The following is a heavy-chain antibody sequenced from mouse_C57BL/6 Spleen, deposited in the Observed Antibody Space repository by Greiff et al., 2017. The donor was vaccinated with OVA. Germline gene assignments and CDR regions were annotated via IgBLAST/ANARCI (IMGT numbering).Heavy chain of an antibody. J-gene: IGHJ1*03. CDR1: GYTFTSYW. V-gene: IGHV1-59*01. CDR3: AREGYGNYGYFDV. D-gene: IGHD2-10*02. CDR2: IDPSDSYT. Sequence: VQLQQPGAELVRPGTSVKLSCKASGYTFTSYWMHWVKQRPGQGLEWIGVIDPSDSYTNYNQKFKGKATLTVDTSSSTAYMQLMSLTSEDSAVYYCAREGYGNYGYFDVWGTGTTVTVSS.